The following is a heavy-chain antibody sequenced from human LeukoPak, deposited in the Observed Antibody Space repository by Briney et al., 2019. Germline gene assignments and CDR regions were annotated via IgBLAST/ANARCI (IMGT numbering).Heavy chain of an antibody. V-gene: IGHV3-49*04. CDR3: ISQYYDSSGYPIAYYFDY. CDR2: IRSKAYGGTT. Sequence: GGSLRLSCTASGFTFGDYTMSWVRQAPGKGLEWVGFIRSKAYGGTTEYAASVKGRFTIARDDSKSITYLQMNSLKTEDTAVYYCISQYYDSSGYPIAYYFDYWGQGTLVTVSS. D-gene: IGHD3-22*01. CDR1: GFTFGDYT. J-gene: IGHJ4*02.